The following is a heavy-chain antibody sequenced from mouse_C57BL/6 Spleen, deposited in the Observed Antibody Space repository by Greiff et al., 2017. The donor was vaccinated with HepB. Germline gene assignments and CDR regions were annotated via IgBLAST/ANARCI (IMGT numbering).Heavy chain of an antibody. CDR1: GFTFSDYY. CDR3: ARDRGTTAPHAMDY. J-gene: IGHJ4*01. D-gene: IGHD2-14*01. V-gene: IGHV5-16*01. Sequence: EVQRVESEGGLVQPGSSMKLSCTASGFTFSDYYMAWVRQVPEKGLEWVANINYDGSSTYYLDSLKSRFIISRDNAKNILYLQMSSLKSEDTATYYCARDRGTTAPHAMDYWGQGTSVTVSS. CDR2: INYDGSST.